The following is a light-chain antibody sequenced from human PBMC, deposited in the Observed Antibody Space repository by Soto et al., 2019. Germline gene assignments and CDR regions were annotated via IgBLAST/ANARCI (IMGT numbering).Light chain of an antibody. Sequence: EIVLTQSPGTLSLSPGERATLSCRASQSVSSSYLAWYQQKPGPAPRLLIYGSSSRATGIPDRFSGSGSGTDFTFTISRLEPEDFALYYCQQYGSSPLMYTFGQGTKLEIK. J-gene: IGKJ2*01. V-gene: IGKV3-20*01. CDR3: QQYGSSPLMYT. CDR1: QSVSSSY. CDR2: GSS.